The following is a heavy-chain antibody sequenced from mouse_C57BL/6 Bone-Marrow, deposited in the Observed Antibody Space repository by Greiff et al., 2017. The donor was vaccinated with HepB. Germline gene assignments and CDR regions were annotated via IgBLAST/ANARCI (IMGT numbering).Heavy chain of an antibody. CDR1: GFSLTSYG. CDR2: IWSGGST. Sequence: VKLMESGPGLVQPSQSLSITCTVSGFSLTSYGVHWVRQSPGKGLEWLGVIWSGGSTDYNAAFISRLSISKDNSKSQVFFKMNSLQADDTAIYYCAPLFRGFAYWGQGTLVTVSA. D-gene: IGHD2-3*01. J-gene: IGHJ3*01. CDR3: APLFRGFAY. V-gene: IGHV2-2*01.